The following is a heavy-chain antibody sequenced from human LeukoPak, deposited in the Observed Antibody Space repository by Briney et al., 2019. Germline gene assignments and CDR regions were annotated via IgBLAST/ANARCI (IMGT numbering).Heavy chain of an antibody. D-gene: IGHD3-10*01. CDR1: GYTFTSYY. CDR2: INPSGGST. Sequence: ASVKASCKASGYTFTSYYMHWVRQAPGQGLEWMGIINPSGGSTSYAQKFQGRVTMTRDTSTSTVYMELSSLRSEDTAVYYCARSTYGSGSARGGYFDYWGQGTLVTVSS. J-gene: IGHJ4*02. CDR3: ARSTYGSGSARGGYFDY. V-gene: IGHV1-46*01.